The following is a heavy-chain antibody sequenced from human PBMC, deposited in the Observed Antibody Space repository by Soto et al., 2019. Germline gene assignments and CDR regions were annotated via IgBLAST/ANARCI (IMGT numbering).Heavy chain of an antibody. V-gene: IGHV3-23*01. CDR2: ISGSGDNT. J-gene: IGHJ6*02. CDR1: GFTFSNYV. Sequence: PGGSLRLSCAASGFTFSNYVMSWVRQAPGKGLEWVSSISGSGDNTYYADSVKGRFTISRDNSKNTLYLQMNSLRAEDTAVYYCARDLGSSWETYYYYGMDVWGQGTTVTVSS. D-gene: IGHD6-13*01. CDR3: ARDLGSSWETYYYYGMDV.